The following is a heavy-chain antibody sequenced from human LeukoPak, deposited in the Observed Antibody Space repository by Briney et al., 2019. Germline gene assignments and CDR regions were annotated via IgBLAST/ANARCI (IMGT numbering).Heavy chain of an antibody. CDR1: GYTFTGYY. CDR3: ARVVRQLGTNEGFDP. Sequence: GASVKVSCKASGYTFTGYYMHWVRQAPGQGLEWMGWINPNSGGTNYAQKFQGRVTMTRDTSISTAYMELSRLRSDDTAVYYCARVVRQLGTNEGFDPWGQGTLVTVSS. V-gene: IGHV1-2*02. D-gene: IGHD6-6*01. J-gene: IGHJ5*02. CDR2: INPNSGGT.